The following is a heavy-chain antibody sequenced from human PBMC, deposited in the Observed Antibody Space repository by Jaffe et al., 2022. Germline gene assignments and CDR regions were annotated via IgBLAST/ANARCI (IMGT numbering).Heavy chain of an antibody. CDR3: ARDTLPDRNYDFWSGYNGRLGY. CDR2: ISAYNGNT. D-gene: IGHD3-3*01. CDR1: GYTFTSYG. Sequence: QVQLVQSGAEVKKPGASVKVSCKASGYTFTSYGISWVRQAPGQGLEWMGWISAYNGNTNYAQKLQGRVTMTTDTSTSTAYMELRSLRSDDTAVYYCARDTLPDRNYDFWSGYNGRLGYWGQGTLVTVSS. J-gene: IGHJ4*02. V-gene: IGHV1-18*01.